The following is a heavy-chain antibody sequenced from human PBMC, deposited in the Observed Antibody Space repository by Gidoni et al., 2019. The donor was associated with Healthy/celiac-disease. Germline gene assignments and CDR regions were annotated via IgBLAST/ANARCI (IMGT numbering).Heavy chain of an antibody. J-gene: IGHJ4*02. CDR3: ARGWTLGGSHFDY. CDR2: ITGSGSGI. V-gene: IGHV3-48*03. CDR1: GFTFSNYE. Sequence: EVQLVESGGNLVQPGGSLRLSCAASGFTFSNYEMNWVRQAPGKGLGWVSYITGSGSGIYYAESVKGRFTTSRDNAKNSLYLQMDSLIAEDTAVYFCARGWTLGGSHFDYWGQGTLVTVSS. D-gene: IGHD3-16*01.